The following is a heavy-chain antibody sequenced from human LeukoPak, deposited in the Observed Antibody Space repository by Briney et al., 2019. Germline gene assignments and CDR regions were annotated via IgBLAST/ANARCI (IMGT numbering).Heavy chain of an antibody. CDR1: GFPFSDYW. Sequence: PGGSLRLSCAASGFPFSDYWMDWVRQAPGKGMEWVANINQDGSQTSYVDSVRGRFTVSRDNAKNSLYLQMSSLRADDTALYYCARDSTPRYSGYDWVFWGRGTLVTVSS. CDR3: ARDSTPRYSGYDWVF. V-gene: IGHV3-7*01. D-gene: IGHD5-12*01. J-gene: IGHJ4*02. CDR2: INQDGSQT.